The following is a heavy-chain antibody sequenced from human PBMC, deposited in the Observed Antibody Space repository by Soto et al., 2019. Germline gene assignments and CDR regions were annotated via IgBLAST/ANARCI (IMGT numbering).Heavy chain of an antibody. Sequence: PGGSLRLSCAASGFTFSGYRMHWVRQAPGKGLVWVSRINSDGSSTDYADSVRGRFTISRGNAKNTLHLQMDSLRAEDTAVYYCARTNYHFDLWGQGTPVTVSS. CDR2: INSDGSST. CDR1: GFTFSGYR. J-gene: IGHJ4*02. D-gene: IGHD3-10*01. V-gene: IGHV3-74*01. CDR3: ARTNYHFDL.